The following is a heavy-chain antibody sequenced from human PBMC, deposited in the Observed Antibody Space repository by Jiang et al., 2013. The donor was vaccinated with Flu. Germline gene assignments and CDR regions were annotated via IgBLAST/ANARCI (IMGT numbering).Heavy chain of an antibody. CDR1: GYTFTSYA. Sequence: SGAEVKKPGASVKVSCKASGYTFTSYAINWVRQAPGQGPEWMGWISDYNGNTNSAQKFQGRVTMTTETSTTTAYMELRGLRSDDTAVYYCARDNRKSSSGDWFYYYGMDVWGQGTTVTVSS. J-gene: IGHJ6*02. V-gene: IGHV1-18*01. D-gene: IGHD3-10*01. CDR2: ISDYNGNT. CDR3: ARDNRKSSSGDWFYYYGMDV.